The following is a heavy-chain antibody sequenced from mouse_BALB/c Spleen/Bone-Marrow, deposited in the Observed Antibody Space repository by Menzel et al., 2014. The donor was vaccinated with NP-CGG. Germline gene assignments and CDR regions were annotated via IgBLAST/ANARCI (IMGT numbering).Heavy chain of an antibody. CDR1: GYNFISYW. V-gene: IGHV1S81*02. CDR3: ARWGKGYFDV. CDR2: INPGNGRT. J-gene: IGHJ1*01. Sequence: QVQLQQPGAELVKPGASVKLSCKASGYNFISYWIHWVKRRPGQGLEWIGEINPGNGRTNYNEKFKNKATLTIDKSSSTAYMQLSGLTSEDSAVYYCARWGKGYFDVWGAGTTVTVSS. D-gene: IGHD1-3*01.